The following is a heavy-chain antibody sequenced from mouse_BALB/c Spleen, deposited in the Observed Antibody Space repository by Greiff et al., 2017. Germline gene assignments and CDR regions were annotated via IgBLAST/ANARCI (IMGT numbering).Heavy chain of an antibody. CDR3: ARAYYGSYVPDY. V-gene: IGHV7-3*02. Sequence: EVQGVESGGGLVQPGGSLRLSCATSGFTFTDYYMSWVRQPPGKALEWLGFIRNKANGYTTEYSASVKGRFTISRDNSQSILYLQMNTLRAEDSATYYCARAYYGSYVPDYWGQGTTLTVSS. CDR1: GFTFTDYY. CDR2: IRNKANGYTT. D-gene: IGHD2-10*01. J-gene: IGHJ2*01.